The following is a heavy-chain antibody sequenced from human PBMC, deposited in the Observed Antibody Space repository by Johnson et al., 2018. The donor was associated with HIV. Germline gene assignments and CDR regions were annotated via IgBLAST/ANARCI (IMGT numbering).Heavy chain of an antibody. CDR3: ARDRKVVYFDCGGFYSDAFDI. V-gene: IGHV3-66*01. D-gene: IGHD3-22*01. J-gene: IGHJ3*02. Sequence: MLLVESGGGLVQPGGSLRLSCTASGFTVSSNYMSWVRQAPGKGLEWVSVIDTAGSTYDADSVKGRFTISRDLSKNTLYLQINSLRAEDTAIYYCARDRKVVYFDCGGFYSDAFDIWGQGPRVTVSS. CDR1: GFTVSSNY. CDR2: IDTAGST.